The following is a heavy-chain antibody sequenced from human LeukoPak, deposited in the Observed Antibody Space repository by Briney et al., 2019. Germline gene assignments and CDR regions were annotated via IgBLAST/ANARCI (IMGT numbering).Heavy chain of an antibody. V-gene: IGHV4-39*07. CDR3: ARAIPAYSSGWFCDAFDI. Sequence: SETLSLTCSVFGGSISSNSHYWGWIRQPPGKGLEWIGSIYYSGTTYYNPSLKSRLTVSVDTSKNQFSLKLTSVTAADTAAYYCARAIPAYSSGWFCDAFDIWGQGTMVTVPS. CDR2: IYYSGTT. J-gene: IGHJ3*02. D-gene: IGHD6-19*01. CDR1: GGSISSNSHY.